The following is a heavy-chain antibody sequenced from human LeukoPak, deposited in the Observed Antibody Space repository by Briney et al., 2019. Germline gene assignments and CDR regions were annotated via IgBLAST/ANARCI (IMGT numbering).Heavy chain of an antibody. J-gene: IGHJ6*03. CDR1: GFTFSGYW. CDR3: ARRKGYCSSTSCYSYYYYYMDV. D-gene: IGHD2-2*02. CDR2: IKQDGSEK. V-gene: IGHV3-7*01. Sequence: GGSLRLSCAASGFTFSGYWITWFGKAQGKGLEWVAKIKQDGSEKYYVDSVEGRFTISRDNAKNSLYLQMNSLRAEDTAVYYCARRKGYCSSTSCYSYYYYYMDVWGKGTTVTVSS.